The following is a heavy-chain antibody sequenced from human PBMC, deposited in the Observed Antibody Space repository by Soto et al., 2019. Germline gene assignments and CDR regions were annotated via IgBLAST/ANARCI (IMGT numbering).Heavy chain of an antibody. J-gene: IGHJ1*01. CDR1: GFTFRSYV. Sequence: QVQLVESGGGVVQPGTSLRVSCVGSGFTFRSYVIHWVRQAPGKGLEWVALTSYDGSNKYYGDSVRGRFTISRDNSRKKVDLQMASLRLEGTALYYCARWGTTGGLDVWGQGTLVSVSS. V-gene: IGHV3-33*05. D-gene: IGHD3-16*01. CDR3: ARWGTTGGLDV. CDR2: TSYDGSNK.